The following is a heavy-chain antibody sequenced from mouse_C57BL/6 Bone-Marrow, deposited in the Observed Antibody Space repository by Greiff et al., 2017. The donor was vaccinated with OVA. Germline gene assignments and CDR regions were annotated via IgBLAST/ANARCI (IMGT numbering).Heavy chain of an antibody. CDR1: GFSLTSYG. V-gene: IGHV2-2*01. J-gene: IGHJ1*03. CDR2: LWSGGST. D-gene: IGHD2-4*01. Sequence: QVQLKESGPGLVQPSQSLSITCTVSGFSLTSYGVHWVRQSPGKGLEWLGVLWSGGSTDYNAAFISRLSISKDNSKSQVFFKMNSLQADDTAIYYCASYDYDLDWYFDVWGTGTTVTVSS. CDR3: ASYDYDLDWYFDV.